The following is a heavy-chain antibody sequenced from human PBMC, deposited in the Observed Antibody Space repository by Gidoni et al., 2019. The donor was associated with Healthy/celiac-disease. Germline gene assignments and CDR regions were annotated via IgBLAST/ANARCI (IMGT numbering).Heavy chain of an antibody. CDR3: ARDLSSSWSTDY. D-gene: IGHD6-13*01. V-gene: IGHV1-3*01. J-gene: IGHJ4*02. CDR1: GYPFTSYA. Sequence: QVQLVQSGAAVKKHGASVKVSCKASGYPFTSYAMHWVRQAPGQRLEWMGWINAGNGNTKYSQKFQGRVTITRDTSASTAYMELSSLRSEDTAVYYCARDLSSSWSTDYWGQGTLVTVSS. CDR2: INAGNGNT.